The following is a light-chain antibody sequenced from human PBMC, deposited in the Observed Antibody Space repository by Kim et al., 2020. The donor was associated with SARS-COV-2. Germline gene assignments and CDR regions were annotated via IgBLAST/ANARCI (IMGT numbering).Light chain of an antibody. Sequence: VTPKEKVTITCLASQTIGTRLHWYQQKPDQSPVLLIKYASQSMSGVPSRFGGSGSGTDFTLTISSLEPEDAVAYYCHQSSALPYTFGQGTKLEI. V-gene: IGKV6D-21*02. CDR1: QTIGTR. J-gene: IGKJ2*01. CDR2: YAS. CDR3: HQSSALPYT.